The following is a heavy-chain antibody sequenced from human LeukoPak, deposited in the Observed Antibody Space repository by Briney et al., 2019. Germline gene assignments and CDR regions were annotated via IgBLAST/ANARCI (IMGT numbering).Heavy chain of an antibody. J-gene: IGHJ5*02. CDR3: ARSKAHLSTSWYGNWFDP. CDR2: IYYSGDT. D-gene: IGHD2-2*01. Sequence: SETLSLTCTVSGGSISSYYWSWIRQPPGKGLEWIGYIYYSGDTYYNPSLRSRVTISLDMSKNQLSLKLSSVTAADTAVYYCARSKAHLSTSWYGNWFDPWGQGTLVTVSS. V-gene: IGHV4-59*08. CDR1: GGSISSYY.